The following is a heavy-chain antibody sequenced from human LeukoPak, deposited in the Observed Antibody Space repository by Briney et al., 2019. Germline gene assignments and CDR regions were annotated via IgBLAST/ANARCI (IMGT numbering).Heavy chain of an antibody. J-gene: IGHJ4*02. CDR1: GGSITYYF. V-gene: IGHV4-4*07. Sequence: SQTLSLTCTVSGGSITYYFWNWIRQPAGKGLEWIGRIYTNENTNYNPSLKSRVTMSVDTSKNQFSLKLNSVTAADKAVYYCARERSVTGLPYYFDCWGQGTLVTLSS. CDR2: IYTNENT. D-gene: IGHD1-14*01. CDR3: ARERSVTGLPYYFDC.